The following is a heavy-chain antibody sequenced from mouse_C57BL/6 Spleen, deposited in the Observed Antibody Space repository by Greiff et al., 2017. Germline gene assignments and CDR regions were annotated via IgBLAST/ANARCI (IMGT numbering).Heavy chain of an antibody. J-gene: IGHJ1*03. D-gene: IGHD1-1*01. CDR1: GYTFTDYY. V-gene: IGHV1-26*01. CDR2: INPNNGGT. Sequence: EVQLQQSGPELVKPGASVKISCKASGYTFTDYYLNWVKQSHGKSLEWIGDINPNNGGTSYNQKFKGKATLTVDKSSNTAYMELLSLTSEDSAVYYCARGHYYYGSSYDWYFDVWGTGTTVTVSS. CDR3: ARGHYYYGSSYDWYFDV.